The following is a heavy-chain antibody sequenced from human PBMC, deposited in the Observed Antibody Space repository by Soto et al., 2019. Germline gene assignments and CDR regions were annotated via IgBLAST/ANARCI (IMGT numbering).Heavy chain of an antibody. D-gene: IGHD6-19*01. CDR1: GFTFSSYW. Sequence: EVQLVESGGGLVQPGGSLRVSFAASGFTFSSYWMHWVRQAPGKGLVWVSRINSDGSSTSYADSVKGRFTISRDNAKTTLYLQMTSLRAEDTAIYYCARRGAVAGLHYWGQGTLVTVSS. V-gene: IGHV3-74*01. CDR3: ARRGAVAGLHY. CDR2: INSDGSST. J-gene: IGHJ4*02.